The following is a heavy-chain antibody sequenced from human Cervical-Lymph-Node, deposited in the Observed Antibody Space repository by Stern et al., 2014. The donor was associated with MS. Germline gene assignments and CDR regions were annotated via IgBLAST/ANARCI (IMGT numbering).Heavy chain of an antibody. D-gene: IGHD1-26*01. CDR3: ARGELKEGLVRGMDV. V-gene: IGHV1-69*01. Sequence: QLVQSGAEVKKPGSSVKVSCTASGGTFSSYAIRWVRQAPGQGLEWMGGIIPICGTANYAQKFHGRVTITADESTSTAYMELSSLRSEDTAVYYCARGELKEGLVRGMDVWGQGTTVTVSS. CDR2: IIPICGTA. CDR1: GGTFSSYA. J-gene: IGHJ6*02.